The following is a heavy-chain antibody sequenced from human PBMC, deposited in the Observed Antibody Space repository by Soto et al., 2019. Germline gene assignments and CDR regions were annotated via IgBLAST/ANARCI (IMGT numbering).Heavy chain of an antibody. CDR1: GFTFSSDG. CDR2: ISYDGSYQ. D-gene: IGHD1-7*01. J-gene: IGHJ3*01. Sequence: QVQLVESGGGVVQSGRSLRLSCAASGFTFSSDGMHWVRQAPGKGLEWVAVISYDGSYQYYVDSVKGRFTISRDNSKNTVYLQMNSLRAEDTAVYYCAKDEISKTIRGDAFNFWGQGTMVTVSS. V-gene: IGHV3-30*18. CDR3: AKDEISKTIRGDAFNF.